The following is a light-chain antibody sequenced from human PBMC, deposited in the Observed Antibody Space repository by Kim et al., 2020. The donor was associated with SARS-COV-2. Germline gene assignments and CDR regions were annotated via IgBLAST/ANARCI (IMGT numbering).Light chain of an antibody. Sequence: SPGERATHACRASQSVSSVHLAWYQQKPGQAPRLVIFGASNRATGISDRFSGSGSGTDFTLTISRLEAEDFAVYYCEQYGTSPYTFGQGTKLEI. V-gene: IGKV3-20*01. CDR2: GAS. J-gene: IGKJ2*01. CDR3: EQYGTSPYT. CDR1: QSVSSVH.